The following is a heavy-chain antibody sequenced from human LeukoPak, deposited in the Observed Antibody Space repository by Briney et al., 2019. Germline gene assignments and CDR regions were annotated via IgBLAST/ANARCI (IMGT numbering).Heavy chain of an antibody. V-gene: IGHV1-46*01. J-gene: IGHJ6*02. CDR2: INPSGGST. D-gene: IGHD5/OR15-5a*01. CDR3: ARDLYDPYYYYYGMDV. CDR1: GYTLTSYY. Sequence: ASVKVSCKASGYTLTSYYLHWVRQAPGQGLEWMGIINPSGGSTSYAQKFQGRVTMTRDTSTSTVYMELSSLRSEDTAVYYCARDLYDPYYYYYGMDVWGQGTLVTVSS.